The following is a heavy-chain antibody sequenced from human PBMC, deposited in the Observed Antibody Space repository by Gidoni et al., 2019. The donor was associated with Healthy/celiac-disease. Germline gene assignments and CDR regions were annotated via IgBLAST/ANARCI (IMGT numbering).Heavy chain of an antibody. CDR2: IYYSGST. D-gene: IGHD3-10*01. Sequence: QVQLQESGPGLVTPSETLSLICNVSVDSIISYYWSWIRQPPGKGMEWIGYIYYSGSTNYNPSLKSRVTISVDTSKNQFALKLSSVTAADTAVYYCARAFYYGSGALTNWFDPWGQGTLVTVSS. J-gene: IGHJ5*02. V-gene: IGHV4-59*01. CDR1: VDSIISYY. CDR3: ARAFYYGSGALTNWFDP.